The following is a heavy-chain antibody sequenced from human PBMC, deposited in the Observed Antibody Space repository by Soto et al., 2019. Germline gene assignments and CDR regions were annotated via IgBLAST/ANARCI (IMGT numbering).Heavy chain of an antibody. J-gene: IGHJ4*02. Sequence: QVQLVESGGGVVQPGKSLRLSCAASGFTFSTYDMHWVRQAPGKGLEWVAVIWYDGSNKYHGDSLKGRFTISRDNSKNTVYLQINNLRAEDTAVYYCGRDGALGDTTVVDSWGQGTLVIVSS. V-gene: IGHV3-33*01. D-gene: IGHD5-18*01. CDR1: GFTFSTYD. CDR2: IWYDGSNK. CDR3: GRDGALGDTTVVDS.